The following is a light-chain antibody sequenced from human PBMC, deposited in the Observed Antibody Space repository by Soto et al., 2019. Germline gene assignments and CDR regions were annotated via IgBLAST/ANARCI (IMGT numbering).Light chain of an antibody. CDR1: QSVSSSY. J-gene: IGKJ5*01. CDR3: QQRSDWPPL. CDR2: DVS. V-gene: IGKV3D-20*02. Sequence: EIVLTQSPGTLSLSPGERATLSSRASQSVSSSYLAWYQQKPGQAPRLLIYDVSNRATGIPARFSGSGSGTDFSLTISSLDPEDFAVYYCQQRSDWPPLFGPGTRLEIK.